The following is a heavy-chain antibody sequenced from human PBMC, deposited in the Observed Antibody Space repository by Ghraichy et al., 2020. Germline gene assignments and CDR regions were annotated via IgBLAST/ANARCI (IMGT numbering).Heavy chain of an antibody. D-gene: IGHD3-10*01. CDR1: GFTFSSYG. CDR2: ISYDGSNK. V-gene: IGHV3-30*18. CDR3: AKDQFLWRSYYYGSGSPGYGMDV. J-gene: IGHJ6*02. Sequence: GGSLRLSCAASGFTFSSYGMHWVRQAPGKGLEWVAVISYDGSNKYYADSVKGRFTISRDNSKNTLYLQMNSLRAEDTAVYYCAKDQFLWRSYYYGSGSPGYGMDVWGQGTTVTVSS.